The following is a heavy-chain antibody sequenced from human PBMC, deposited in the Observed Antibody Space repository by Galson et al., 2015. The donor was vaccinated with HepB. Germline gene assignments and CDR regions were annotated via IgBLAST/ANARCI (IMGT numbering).Heavy chain of an antibody. D-gene: IGHD6-19*01. V-gene: IGHV3-21*01. CDR1: GFTFNTYS. Sequence: SLRLSCAASGFTFNTYSMNWVRQAPGKGLEWVSSISSDSSYIYYADSVKGRFTISRDNANSSLYLQMNSLRAEDTAVYYCARDWQWLVPSFDVWGQGILVTVSS. CDR2: ISSDSSYI. CDR3: ARDWQWLVPSFDV. J-gene: IGHJ4*02.